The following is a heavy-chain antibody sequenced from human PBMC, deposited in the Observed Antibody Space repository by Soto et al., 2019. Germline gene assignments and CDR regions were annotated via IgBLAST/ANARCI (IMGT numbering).Heavy chain of an antibody. V-gene: IGHV1-3*01. J-gene: IGHJ1*01. D-gene: IGHD4-17*01. Sequence: GASVKVSCKASGYTFTSYAMHWVRQAPGQRLEWMGWINAGNGNTKYSQKFQGRVTITRDTSASTAYLDLSNLRSDDTAVYYCARASTTVTTTKYFLLWGQGTLVTVSS. CDR3: ARASTTVTTTKYFLL. CDR2: INAGNGNT. CDR1: GYTFTSYA.